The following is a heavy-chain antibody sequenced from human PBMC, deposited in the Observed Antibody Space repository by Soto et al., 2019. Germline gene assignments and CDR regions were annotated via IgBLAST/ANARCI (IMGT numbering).Heavy chain of an antibody. J-gene: IGHJ5*02. CDR2: ISPGSRYP. CDR3: VRGGGGGLFDP. Sequence: PGGSLRLSCAGSGFTFGDSYMSWIRQAPGKGLEWLSYISPGSRYPAYADSVKGRFTISRDNAKRSLYLQMMSLTAEDTAIYYCVRGGGGGLFDPWGQGSLVTVSS. D-gene: IGHD2-15*01. CDR1: GFTFGDSY. V-gene: IGHV3-11*06.